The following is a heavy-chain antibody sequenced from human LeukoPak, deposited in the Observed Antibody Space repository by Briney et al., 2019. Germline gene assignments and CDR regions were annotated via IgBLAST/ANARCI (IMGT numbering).Heavy chain of an antibody. J-gene: IGHJ5*02. D-gene: IGHD2-2*02. CDR2: INPNSGGT. V-gene: IGHV1-2*02. CDR3: ARDYCSSTSCYSIFTGFDP. Sequence: GASVKVSCKASRYTFTGYYMHWVRQAPGQGLEWMGWINPNSGGTNYAQKFQGRVTVTRDTSISTAYMELSRLRSDDTAVYYCARDYCSSTSCYSIFTGFDPWGQGTLVTVSS. CDR1: RYTFTGYY.